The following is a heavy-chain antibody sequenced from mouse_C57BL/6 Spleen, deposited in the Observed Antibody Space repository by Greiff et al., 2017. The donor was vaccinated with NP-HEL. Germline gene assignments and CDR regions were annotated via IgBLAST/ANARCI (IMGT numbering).Heavy chain of an antibody. Sequence: VQLQQSGAELVRPGASVTLSCKASGYTFTDYEMPWVKQTPVHGLEWIGAIYPETGGTAYNQKFKGKAILTADKSSSTAYMERRSLTSEDSAVYYGTRHYSNHYYAMDYWGQGTSVTVSS. CDR2: IYPETGGT. V-gene: IGHV1-15*01. CDR3: TRHYSNHYYAMDY. D-gene: IGHD2-5*01. CDR1: GYTFTDYE. J-gene: IGHJ4*01.